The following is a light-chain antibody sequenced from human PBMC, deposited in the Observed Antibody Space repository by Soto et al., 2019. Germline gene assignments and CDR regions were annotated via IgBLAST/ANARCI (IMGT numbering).Light chain of an antibody. CDR1: QSVSSSY. V-gene: IGKV3-20*01. CDR2: GAS. J-gene: IGKJ2*01. CDR3: QQYASSPYT. Sequence: EIVLTQSPGTLYLSPGDRATISCRASQSVSSSYLAWYQQKPGQAPRLLIYGASNRDTGIPERFSGSGSGTDFTLTISRLQPEDFAVYYCQQYASSPYTFGQGTKLEIK.